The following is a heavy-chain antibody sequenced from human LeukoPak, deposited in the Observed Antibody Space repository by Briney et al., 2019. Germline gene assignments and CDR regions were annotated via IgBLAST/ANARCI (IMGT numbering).Heavy chain of an antibody. J-gene: IGHJ5*02. CDR3: ARGRPAESRPNWFDP. Sequence: ASVKVSCKSSGGTFSSYAIIWVRQAPGQGLEWMGGIIPIFGTANYAQKFQGRVTITADESTSTAYMELSSLRSEDTAVYYCARGRPAESRPNWFDPWGQGTLVTVSS. V-gene: IGHV1-69*13. CDR2: IIPIFGTA. D-gene: IGHD2-2*01. CDR1: GGTFSSYA.